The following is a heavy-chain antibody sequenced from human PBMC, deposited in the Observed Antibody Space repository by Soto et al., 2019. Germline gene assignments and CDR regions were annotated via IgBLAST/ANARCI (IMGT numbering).Heavy chain of an antibody. CDR3: AGHRFIAAPPYTYIYRDS. Sequence: SETLSLTCTVSGGSISSYYWSWIRQPPGKGLEWIGYIYYSGSTNYNPSLKSRVTISVDTSKNQFSLKLSSVTAADTAVYYCAGHRFIAAPPYTYIYRDSWGKGPTVPAP. CDR1: GGSISSYY. J-gene: IGHJ6*03. D-gene: IGHD6-6*01. CDR2: IYYSGST. V-gene: IGHV4-59*08.